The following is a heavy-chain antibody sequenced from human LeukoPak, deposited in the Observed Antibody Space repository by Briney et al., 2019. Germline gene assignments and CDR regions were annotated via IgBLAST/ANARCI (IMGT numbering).Heavy chain of an antibody. J-gene: IGHJ4*02. V-gene: IGHV1-18*01. CDR3: ARSAVADTLSAYYFDY. Sequence: ASVKVSCKASGYTFITYDFSRVRQAPGQGLEWMGWISAYNGNTNYAQKLQGRVTMTTDTSTNTAYMELRSLRSDDTAVYYCARSAVADTLSAYYFDYWGQGTLVTVSS. CDR2: ISAYNGNT. CDR1: GYTFITYD. D-gene: IGHD6-19*01.